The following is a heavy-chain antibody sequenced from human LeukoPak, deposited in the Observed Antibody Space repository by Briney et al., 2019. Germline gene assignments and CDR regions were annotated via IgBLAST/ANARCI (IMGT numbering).Heavy chain of an antibody. D-gene: IGHD3-9*01. CDR2: IRNKAYGGTA. Sequence: SGGSLRLSCTASGFTFSDYAMSWFRQAPGKGLEWVGFIRNKAYGGTAEYAASVKGRFTISRDDSKTIAYLQMNSPKTEDTAVYYCTREKRYFDWFQADYWGQGTLVTVSS. CDR1: GFTFSDYA. J-gene: IGHJ4*02. V-gene: IGHV3-49*03. CDR3: TREKRYFDWFQADY.